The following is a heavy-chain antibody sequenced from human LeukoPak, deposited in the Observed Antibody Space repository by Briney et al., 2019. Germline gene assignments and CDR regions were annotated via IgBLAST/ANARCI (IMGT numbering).Heavy chain of an antibody. Sequence: GGSLRLSCAASGFTFSSYGMHWVRQAPGKGLEWVADIWYDGSNKYYADSVKGRFTISRDNSQNTLYLQMNSLRAEDTAVYYCAKDLDLWSGSVLSEGFYYWGQGTLVTVSA. D-gene: IGHD3-3*01. CDR3: AKDLDLWSGSVLSEGFYY. J-gene: IGHJ4*02. V-gene: IGHV3-33*06. CDR1: GFTFSSYG. CDR2: IWYDGSNK.